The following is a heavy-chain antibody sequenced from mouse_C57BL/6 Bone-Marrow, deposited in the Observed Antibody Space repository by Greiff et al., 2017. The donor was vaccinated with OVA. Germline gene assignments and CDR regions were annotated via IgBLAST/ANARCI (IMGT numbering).Heavy chain of an antibody. CDR3: TREYGSSSFDY. CDR2: ISSGGDYI. CDR1: GFTFSSYA. Sequence: EVKLMESGEGLVKPGGSLKLSCAASGFTFSSYAMSWVRQTPEKRLEWVAYISSGGDYIYYADTVKGRFTISRDNARNTLYLQMSSLKSEDTAMYYCTREYGSSSFDYWGQGTTLTVSS. J-gene: IGHJ2*01. D-gene: IGHD1-1*01. V-gene: IGHV5-9-1*02.